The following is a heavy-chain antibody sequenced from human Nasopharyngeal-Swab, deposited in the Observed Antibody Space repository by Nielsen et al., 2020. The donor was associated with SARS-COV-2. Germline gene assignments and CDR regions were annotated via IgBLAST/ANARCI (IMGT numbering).Heavy chain of an antibody. CDR3: ARLPYYYDSSGYLYYFDY. CDR1: GYTFTSYG. V-gene: IGHV1-18*01. Sequence: ASVKVSCKDSGYTFTSYGISWVRQAPGQGLEWMGWISAYNGNTNYAQKLQGRVTMTTDTSTSTAYMELRSLRSDDTAVYYCARLPYYYDSSGYLYYFDYWGQGTLVTVSS. D-gene: IGHD3-22*01. CDR2: ISAYNGNT. J-gene: IGHJ4*02.